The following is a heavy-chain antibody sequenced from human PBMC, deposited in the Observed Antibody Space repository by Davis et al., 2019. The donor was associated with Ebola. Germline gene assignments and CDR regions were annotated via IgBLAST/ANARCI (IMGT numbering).Heavy chain of an antibody. J-gene: IGHJ4*02. CDR1: GFSFSSYW. Sequence: GESLKISCAASGFSFSSYWMSWVRQAPGKGLEWVANIKQDESEKYYVDSVKGRFTISRDNAKNSLSLQMNGLRAEDTAFYYCARGPSTGNSFTYWGQGTLVTVSS. CDR2: IKQDESEK. V-gene: IGHV3-7*01. D-gene: IGHD4-23*01. CDR3: ARGPSTGNSFTY.